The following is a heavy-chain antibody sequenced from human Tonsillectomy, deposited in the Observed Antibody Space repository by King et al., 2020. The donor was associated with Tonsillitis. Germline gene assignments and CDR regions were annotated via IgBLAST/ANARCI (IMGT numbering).Heavy chain of an antibody. Sequence: VQLVESGGGVVQPGRSLRLSCAASGFTFSSYGMHWVRQAPGKGLEWVAVIWYDASNKYYADSVKGRFTISRDNSKNTLYLQMNSLRAEDTAVYYCVRDGGEMATRDYWGQGTLVTVSS. V-gene: IGHV3-33*01. D-gene: IGHD5-24*01. CDR3: VRDGGEMATRDY. CDR2: IWYDASNK. J-gene: IGHJ4*02. CDR1: GFTFSSYG.